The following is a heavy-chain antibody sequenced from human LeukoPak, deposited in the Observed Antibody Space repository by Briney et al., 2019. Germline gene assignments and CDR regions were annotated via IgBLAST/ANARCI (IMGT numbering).Heavy chain of an antibody. Sequence: SSETLSLTCTVSDGSIGSYYWSWIRQPPGKGLEWIGYIYYTGSTNYNPSLKSRVTISVDTSKNQFSLKLSSVTAADTAVYYCARRTGYYDGFDYWGQGTLVTVSS. V-gene: IGHV4-59*01. D-gene: IGHD3/OR15-3a*01. J-gene: IGHJ4*02. CDR2: IYYTGST. CDR1: DGSIGSYY. CDR3: ARRTGYYDGFDY.